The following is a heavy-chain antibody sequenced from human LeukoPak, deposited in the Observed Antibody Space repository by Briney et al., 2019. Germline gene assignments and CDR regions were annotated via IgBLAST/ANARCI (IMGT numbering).Heavy chain of an antibody. CDR3: ARASRQLAQGFDY. J-gene: IGHJ4*02. D-gene: IGHD6-13*01. CDR1: GFTFSIYS. Sequence: GGSLRLSCAASGFTFSIYSMNWVRQAPGKGLEWVSSISSSSNYIYYADSVKGRFTISRDNAKNSLYLQMNSLRAEDTAVYYCARASRQLAQGFDYWGQGTLVTVAS. V-gene: IGHV3-21*01. CDR2: ISSSSNYI.